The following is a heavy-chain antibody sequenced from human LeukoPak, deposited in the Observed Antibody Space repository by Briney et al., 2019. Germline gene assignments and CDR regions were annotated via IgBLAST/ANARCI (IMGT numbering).Heavy chain of an antibody. Sequence: PGGSLRLSCAASGFTLSSYGMHWVRQAPGKGLEWVAVISYDGGNKYYADSVKGRFTISRDNSKNTLYLQMNSLRAEDTAVYYCAKDPYGDYGYWGQGTLVTVSS. J-gene: IGHJ4*02. D-gene: IGHD4-17*01. CDR3: AKDPYGDYGY. V-gene: IGHV3-30*18. CDR2: ISYDGGNK. CDR1: GFTLSSYG.